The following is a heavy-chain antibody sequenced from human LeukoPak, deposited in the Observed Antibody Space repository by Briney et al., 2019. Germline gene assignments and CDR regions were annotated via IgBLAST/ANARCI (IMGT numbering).Heavy chain of an antibody. CDR3: ARVRAEGTVTTYYFDY. CDR2: INPSGGST. CDR1: GYTFTSYY. J-gene: IGHJ4*02. V-gene: IGHV1-46*01. D-gene: IGHD4-17*01. Sequence: ASVKVSCKASGYTFTSYYMHWVRQAPVQGLEWMGIINPSGGSTSYAQKFQGRVTMTRDTSTSTVYMELSSLRSEDTAVYYCARVRAEGTVTTYYFDYWGQGTLVTVSS.